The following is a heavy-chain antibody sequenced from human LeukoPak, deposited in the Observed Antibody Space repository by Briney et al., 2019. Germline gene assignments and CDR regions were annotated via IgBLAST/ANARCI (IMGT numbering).Heavy chain of an antibody. J-gene: IGHJ4*02. D-gene: IGHD7-27*01. CDR3: ARVGIILRDFDY. V-gene: IGHV3-21*01. CDR2: ISSGSNYI. Sequence: GGSLRLSCAASGFTVSSNYMSWVRQAPGKGLEWVSSISSGSNYIHYADSVKGRFTISRDNAKNSLYLQMNSLRAEDTAVYYCARVGIILRDFDYWGQGTLVTVSS. CDR1: GFTVSSNY.